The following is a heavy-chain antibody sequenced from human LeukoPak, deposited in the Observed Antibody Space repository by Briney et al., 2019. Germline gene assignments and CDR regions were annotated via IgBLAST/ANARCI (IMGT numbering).Heavy chain of an antibody. J-gene: IGHJ6*03. Sequence: GGSLRLSCAASGFTFSNAWMSWVRQAPGKGLEWVGRIKSKTDGGTTDYAAPVKGRFTISRDDSKNTLYLQMNSLKTEDTAVYYCTTGWLLKTYYYYYYMDVWGKGTTVTVSS. V-gene: IGHV3-15*01. D-gene: IGHD5-12*01. CDR2: IKSKTDGGTT. CDR3: TTGWLLKTYYYYYYMDV. CDR1: GFTFSNAW.